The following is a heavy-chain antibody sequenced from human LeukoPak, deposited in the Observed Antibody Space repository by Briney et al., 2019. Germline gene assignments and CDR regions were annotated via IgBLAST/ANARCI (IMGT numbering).Heavy chain of an antibody. CDR2: IYSSGNS. V-gene: IGHV4-39*01. Sequence: SETLSLTCSISGDSITTNSYWWGWIRQSPGKGLEWIGSIYSSGNSYYNPSLKTRATISPDTSKNQYSLRLTSVTAADTAIYYCARRGISDLQIGNWFDPWGQGILVIVSS. D-gene: IGHD3-16*01. CDR3: ARRGISDLQIGNWFDP. CDR1: GDSITTNSYW. J-gene: IGHJ5*02.